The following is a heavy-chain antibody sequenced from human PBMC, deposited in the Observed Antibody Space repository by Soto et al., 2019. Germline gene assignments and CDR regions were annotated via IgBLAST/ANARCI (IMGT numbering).Heavy chain of an antibody. CDR3: AKDDMPRASADYYHGMDV. Sequence: HPGGSLRLSCAASGFTFSSYWMSWVRQAPGKGLEWVANIKQDGGEKYYADSVKGRFTISRDNSKNTLYLQMNSLRAEDTALYYCAKDDMPRASADYYHGMDVWGQGTTVTVSS. V-gene: IGHV3-7*03. J-gene: IGHJ6*02. D-gene: IGHD6-25*01. CDR1: GFTFSSYW. CDR2: IKQDGGEK.